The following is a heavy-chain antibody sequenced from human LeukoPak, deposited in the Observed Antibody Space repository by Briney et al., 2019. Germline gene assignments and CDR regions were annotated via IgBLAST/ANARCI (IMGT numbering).Heavy chain of an antibody. CDR3: ARGDYYDSSGYSEFGP. V-gene: IGHV3-30*02. Sequence: HPGGSLRLSCAASGFTFSSYGMHWVRQAPGKGLEWVAFIRYDGSNKYYADSVKGRFTISRDNSKNTLYLQMNSLRAEDTAVYYCARGDYYDSSGYSEFGPWGQGALVTVSS. D-gene: IGHD3-22*01. J-gene: IGHJ5*02. CDR1: GFTFSSYG. CDR2: IRYDGSNK.